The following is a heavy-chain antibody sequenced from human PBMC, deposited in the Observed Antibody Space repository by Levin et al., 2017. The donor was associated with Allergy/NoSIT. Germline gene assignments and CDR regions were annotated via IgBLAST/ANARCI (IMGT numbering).Heavy chain of an antibody. CDR1: GFGFSVYW. J-gene: IGHJ4*02. CDR3: ARGGGEADY. CDR2: IKQDGSDK. D-gene: IGHD3-10*01. V-gene: IGHV3-7*01. Sequence: GGSLRLSCAASGFGFSVYWMSWVRQAPGKGLEWVANIKQDGSDKYYVDSVKGRFTISRDNAKNSLYLQMNSLRVEDTAVYYCARGGGEADYWGQGTLVIVSS.